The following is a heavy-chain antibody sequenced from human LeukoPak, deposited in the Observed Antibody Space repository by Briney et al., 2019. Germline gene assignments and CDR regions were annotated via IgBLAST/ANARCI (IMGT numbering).Heavy chain of an antibody. V-gene: IGHV3-7*03. CDR2: IKQDGSEK. CDR1: GFTFSSYC. J-gene: IGHJ4*02. Sequence: PGGSLRLSCAASGFTFSSYCMSWVRQAPGKGLEWVANIKQDGSEKYYVDSVKGRFTISRDNAKNSLYLQMNSLRAGDTAVYYCAKDIVAAGLFFDYWGQGTLVTVSS. CDR3: AKDIVAAGLFFDY. D-gene: IGHD6-13*01.